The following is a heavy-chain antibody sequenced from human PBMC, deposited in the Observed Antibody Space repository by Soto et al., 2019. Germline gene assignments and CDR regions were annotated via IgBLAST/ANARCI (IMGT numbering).Heavy chain of an antibody. CDR1: GFTFDDYG. D-gene: IGHD5-18*01. J-gene: IGHJ4*02. CDR2: INWNGGST. CDR3: ARDIGYSYGWDNFDY. V-gene: IGHV3-20*04. Sequence: GGSLRLSCAASGFTFDDYGMSWVRQAPGKGLEWVSGINWNGGSTGYADSVKGRFTISRDNAKNSLYLQMNSLRAEDTALYYCARDIGYSYGWDNFDYWGQGTLVTVSS.